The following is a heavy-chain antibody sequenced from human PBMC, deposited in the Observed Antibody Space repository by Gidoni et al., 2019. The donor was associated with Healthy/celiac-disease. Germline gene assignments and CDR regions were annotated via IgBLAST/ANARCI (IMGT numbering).Heavy chain of an antibody. Sequence: QVQLQQWGAGLLKPSETLSLTCAVYGGSFSGYYLSWIRQPPGKGLEWIGEINHSGRTNYNPSRKSRVTISVDTSKIQFSLKLSSVTAADTAVYYCARGKGLRFTYYYYGMDVWGQGTTVTVSS. CDR3: ARGKGLRFTYYYYGMDV. CDR2: INHSGRT. V-gene: IGHV4-34*01. CDR1: GGSFSGYY. J-gene: IGHJ6*02. D-gene: IGHD5-12*01.